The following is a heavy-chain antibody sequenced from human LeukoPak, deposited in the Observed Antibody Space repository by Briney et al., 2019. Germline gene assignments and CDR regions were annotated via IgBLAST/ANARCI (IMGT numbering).Heavy chain of an antibody. D-gene: IGHD3-9*01. CDR2: IYSGGST. CDR1: GFTVSSNY. J-gene: IGHJ4*02. Sequence: GGSLRLSCAASGFTVSSNYMSWVRQAPGKGLEWVSVIYSGGSTYYADSVKGRFTISRDNSKNTLYLQMNSLRAEDTAVYYCVAQTTYYDILTGYYRDDYWGQGTLVTVSS. CDR3: VAQTTYYDILTGYYRDDY. V-gene: IGHV3-66*01.